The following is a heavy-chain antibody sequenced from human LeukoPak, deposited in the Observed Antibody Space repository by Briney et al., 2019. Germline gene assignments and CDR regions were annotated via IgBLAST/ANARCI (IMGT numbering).Heavy chain of an antibody. J-gene: IGHJ4*02. CDR3: ANRYGSGSYPHY. CDR2: VNSDGTRT. V-gene: IGHV3-74*01. D-gene: IGHD3-10*01. CDR1: EISFSSSW. Sequence: GGSLTLSCAASEISFSSSWMHWVRQGPGKGLVWVSRVNSDGTRTNYADSVKGRFAISRDNAKNMLYLQMNSLRAEDTAVYYCANRYGSGSYPHYWGQGTLVTVSS.